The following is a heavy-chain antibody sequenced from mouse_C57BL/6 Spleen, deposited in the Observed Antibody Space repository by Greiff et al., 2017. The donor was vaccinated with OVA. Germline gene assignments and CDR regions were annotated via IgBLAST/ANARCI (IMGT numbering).Heavy chain of an antibody. CDR3: ARGGGYDDLFDY. CDR1: GYTFTDYY. V-gene: IGHV1-19*01. CDR2: INPYNGGT. J-gene: IGHJ2*01. D-gene: IGHD2-2*01. Sequence: VQLQQSGPVLVKPGASVKMSCKASGYTFTDYYMNWVKQSHGKSLEWIGVINPYNGGTSYNQKFKGKATLTVDKSSSTAYMELNSLTSEDSAVYYCARGGGYDDLFDYWGQGTTLTVSS.